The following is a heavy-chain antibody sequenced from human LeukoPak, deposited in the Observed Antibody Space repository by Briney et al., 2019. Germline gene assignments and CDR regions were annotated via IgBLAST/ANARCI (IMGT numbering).Heavy chain of an antibody. CDR1: GFSLTTRGVG. D-gene: IGHD3-16*01. CDR3: AHRRSSYSDWGSPDYFDY. Sequence: ESGPTLVKPTQTLTLTCAFSGFSLTTRGVGVGWIRQPPGKALEWLAFIYWDDDKRYSPSLNSRLTIMKDTSKNQVVLILTNMDPVDTATYYCAHRRSSYSDWGSPDYFDYWGQGTLVTVSS. V-gene: IGHV2-5*02. J-gene: IGHJ4*02. CDR2: IYWDDDK.